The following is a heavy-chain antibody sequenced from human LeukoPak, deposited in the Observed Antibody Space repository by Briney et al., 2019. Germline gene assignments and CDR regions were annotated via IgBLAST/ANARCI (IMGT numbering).Heavy chain of an antibody. CDR2: ISYDGSNK. CDR3: ARDSGSYDY. Sequence: GGSLRLSCAASGFTFSSYAMHWVRQAPGKGLEWVAVISYDGSNKYYADSVKGRFTISRDNSKNTLYLQMNSLRAEDAAVYYCARDSGSYDYWGQGTLVTVSS. V-gene: IGHV3-30*04. J-gene: IGHJ4*02. CDR1: GFTFSSYA. D-gene: IGHD1-26*01.